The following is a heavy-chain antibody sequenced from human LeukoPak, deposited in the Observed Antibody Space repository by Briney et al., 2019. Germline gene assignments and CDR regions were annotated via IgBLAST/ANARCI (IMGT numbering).Heavy chain of an antibody. J-gene: IGHJ4*02. CDR2: INKDGSEG. Sequence: PGGSLRLSCAASGFTFSNFWMSWVRQAPGKGLEWVAGINKDGSEGFYVNSVKGRFTISRDNARNSLYLQINSLSAEDTAVYYCTRLEYGCIIGGDYWGQGALITVSP. V-gene: IGHV3-7*01. CDR3: TRLEYGCIIGGDY. CDR1: GFTFSNFW. D-gene: IGHD3-16*01.